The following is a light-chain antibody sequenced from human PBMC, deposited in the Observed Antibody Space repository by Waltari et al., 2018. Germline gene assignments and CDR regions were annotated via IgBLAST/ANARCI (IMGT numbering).Light chain of an antibody. CDR1: QSISTY. J-gene: IGKJ1*01. CDR3: QQTYISPQT. V-gene: IGKV1-39*01. Sequence: DIQMTQSPSSLSASVGDRVTITCRASQSISTYLNWYQEKPGKAPQLLIYAASRLQSGVPSRFSGSGSGTDFPLTISSLQPEDFATYYCQQTYISPQTFGQGTKVEIK. CDR2: AAS.